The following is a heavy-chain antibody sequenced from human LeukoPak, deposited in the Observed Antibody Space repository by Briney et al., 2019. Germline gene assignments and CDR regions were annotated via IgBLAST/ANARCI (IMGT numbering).Heavy chain of an antibody. J-gene: IGHJ4*02. Sequence: PGGSLRLSCEASGFTFSSYGMNWARQAPGKGLEWISYISSSGTTINYADSVKGRVTISRDNAKNSLYLQMNSLRAGDTAVYYCAREMGTIDDYWGQGTLVTVSS. CDR1: GFTFSSYG. CDR3: AREMGTIDDY. D-gene: IGHD5-24*01. V-gene: IGHV3-48*03. CDR2: ISSSGTTI.